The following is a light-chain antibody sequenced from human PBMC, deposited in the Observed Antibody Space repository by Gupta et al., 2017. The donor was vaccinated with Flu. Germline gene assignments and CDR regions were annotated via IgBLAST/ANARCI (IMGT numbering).Light chain of an antibody. J-gene: IGKJ5*01. Sequence: DVQLTQSPPFLSASVGDRVTITCRASQVISSYLAWYQQKPGKAPKLLIYGASTWQSGVPSRFSGSGSGAEFTLTINSLQPEDFASYYCQQLDNSPPNTFGQGTQVEIK. CDR3: QQLDNSPPNT. V-gene: IGKV1-9*01. CDR2: GAS. CDR1: QVISSY.